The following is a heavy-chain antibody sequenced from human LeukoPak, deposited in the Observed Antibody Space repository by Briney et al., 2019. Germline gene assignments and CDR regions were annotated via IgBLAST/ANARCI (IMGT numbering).Heavy chain of an antibody. CDR2: IFTNGDTT. J-gene: IGHJ6*02. V-gene: IGHV3-64D*09. CDR1: GFTFSIYP. CDR3: VKSPSDGLDV. Sequence: GGSLRLSCSASGFTFSIYPMHWVRQAPGKGLEYVSTIFTNGDTTSYAASVKGRFTTSRDDSKNTLYLQMSSLRPEDTAVYYCVKSPSDGLDVWGQGATVTVSS.